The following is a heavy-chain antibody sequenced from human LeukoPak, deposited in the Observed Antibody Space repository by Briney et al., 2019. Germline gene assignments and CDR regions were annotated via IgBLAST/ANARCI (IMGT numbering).Heavy chain of an antibody. CDR3: ARMTTVLNSGAFDI. Sequence: PGGSLRLSCAASGFTFSSYAMSWVRQAPGKGLEWVSGVSGSGGSTYYADSVKGRFTISRDNSKNTLYLQMNSLRGGDTAVYYCARMTTVLNSGAFDIWGQGTMVTVSS. CDR1: GFTFSSYA. J-gene: IGHJ3*02. D-gene: IGHD4-17*01. V-gene: IGHV3-23*01. CDR2: VSGSGGST.